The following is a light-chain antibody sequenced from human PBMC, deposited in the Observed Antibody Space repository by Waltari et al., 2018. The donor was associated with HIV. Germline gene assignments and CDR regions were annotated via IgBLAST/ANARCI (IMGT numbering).Light chain of an antibody. J-gene: IGLJ1*01. V-gene: IGLV2-8*01. Sequence: SALTQPPSASGSPGQSVTIFCTGTSSDVGVYNYVSWYQQHPDKAPKLIIFEVNKRPSGVPDRFSRSKSGNTASLTVSGLQAEDEADYYCSSYAGSDSPYVFGSGTTVTVL. CDR1: SSDVGVYNY. CDR3: SSYAGSDSPYV. CDR2: EVN.